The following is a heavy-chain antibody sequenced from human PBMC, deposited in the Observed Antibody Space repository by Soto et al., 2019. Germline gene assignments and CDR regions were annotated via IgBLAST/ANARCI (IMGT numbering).Heavy chain of an antibody. V-gene: IGHV3-23*01. CDR1: GFTFSSYA. J-gene: IGHJ4*02. Sequence: GGSLRLSCAASGFTFSSYAMSWVRKAQGKGLEWVSAISGSGGSTYYADSVKGRFTISRDNSKNTLYLQMNSLRAEDTAVYYCAKDLVVVVITENFDYWGQGTLVTVSS. D-gene: IGHD3-22*01. CDR3: AKDLVVVVITENFDY. CDR2: ISGSGGST.